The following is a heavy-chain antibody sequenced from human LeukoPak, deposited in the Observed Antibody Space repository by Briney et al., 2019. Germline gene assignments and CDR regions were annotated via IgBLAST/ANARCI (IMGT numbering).Heavy chain of an antibody. CDR1: GFTFSSYS. CDR2: ISSSGSTI. D-gene: IGHD5-24*01. V-gene: IGHV3-48*04. Sequence: GGSLRLSCAASGFTFSSYSMNWVRQAPGKGLEWVSYISSSGSTIYYADSVKGRFTISRDNAKNSLYLQMNGLRAEDTAVYYCARVLRTDGYNIFDYWGQGTLVTVSS. J-gene: IGHJ4*02. CDR3: ARVLRTDGYNIFDY.